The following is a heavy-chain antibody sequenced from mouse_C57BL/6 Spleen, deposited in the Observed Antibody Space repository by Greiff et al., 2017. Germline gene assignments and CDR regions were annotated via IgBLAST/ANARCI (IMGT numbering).Heavy chain of an antibody. CDR2: IWRGGST. CDR3: AKNRGNYDYGYAMDY. D-gene: IGHD2-4*01. V-gene: IGHV2-5*01. CDR1: GFSLTSYG. J-gene: IGHJ4*01. Sequence: VQLQQSGPGLVQPSQSLSITCTVSGFSLTSYGVHWVRQSPGKGLEWLGVIWRGGSTDYNAAFMSRLSITKDNSKSQVFFKMNSLQADDTAIYYCAKNRGNYDYGYAMDYWGQGTSVTVSS.